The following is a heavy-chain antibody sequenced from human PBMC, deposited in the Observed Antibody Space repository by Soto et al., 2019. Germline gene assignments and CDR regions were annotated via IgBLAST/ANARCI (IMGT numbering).Heavy chain of an antibody. D-gene: IGHD3-10*01. CDR3: LKGRTGLWFGEFDY. J-gene: IGHJ4*02. V-gene: IGHV3-64D*08. CDR1: GFTFSTYA. Sequence: PGGSLRLSCSASGFTFSTYAVHWVRQGPGKGLEYVSSVSIEGSNTLYADYVKGRFTTSRDNSRNAVYLQMSSLRTEDTAVYYCLKGRTGLWFGEFDYWGQGTLVTVSS. CDR2: VSIEGSNT.